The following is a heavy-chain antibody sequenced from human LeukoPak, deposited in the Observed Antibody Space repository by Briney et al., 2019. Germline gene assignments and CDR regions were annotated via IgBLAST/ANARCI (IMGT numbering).Heavy chain of an antibody. J-gene: IGHJ4*02. V-gene: IGHV3-23*01. CDR1: GLSLSNYP. D-gene: IGHD4-11*01. Sequence: GGSLRLSCEASGLSLSNYPMHWVRQAPGKGLEWVSGISGSGISRGYADSVKGRFTISRDNSKNTVLLQMDSLRAEDTAIYYCAKRSGVYSDNSGVFDYWGQGSLVTVSS. CDR2: ISGSGISR. CDR3: AKRSGVYSDNSGVFDY.